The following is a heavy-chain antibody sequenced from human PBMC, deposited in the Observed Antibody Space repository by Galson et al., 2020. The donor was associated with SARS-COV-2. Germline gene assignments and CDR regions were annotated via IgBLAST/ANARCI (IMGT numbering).Heavy chain of an antibody. V-gene: IGHV4-39*02. CDR2: IPYSGST. CDR3: ARGKGYYDSSGYLDY. J-gene: IGHJ4*02. Sequence: SETLSLTCTVSGGSISSSSYSWVWIRQPPGKGLEWIGSIPYSGSTYYNPSLKSQVTISVDTSKNQFSLKLSSVTAADTAVYYCARGKGYYDSSGYLDYWDQGTLVTVSS. CDR1: GGSISSSSYS. D-gene: IGHD3-22*01.